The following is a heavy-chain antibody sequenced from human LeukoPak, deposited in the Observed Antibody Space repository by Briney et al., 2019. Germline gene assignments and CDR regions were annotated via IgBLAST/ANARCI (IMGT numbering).Heavy chain of an antibody. CDR3: ARETAMYYYYGMDV. CDR1: GFTFSSYG. D-gene: IGHD2-2*01. V-gene: IGHV3-30*02. CDR2: IRYDGSNK. Sequence: GGSLRLSCAASGFTFSSYGMHWVRQAPGKGLEWVAFIRYDGSNKYYADSVKGRFTISRDNSKNTLYLQMNSLRAEDTAVYYCARETAMYYYYGMDVWGQGTTVTVSS. J-gene: IGHJ6*02.